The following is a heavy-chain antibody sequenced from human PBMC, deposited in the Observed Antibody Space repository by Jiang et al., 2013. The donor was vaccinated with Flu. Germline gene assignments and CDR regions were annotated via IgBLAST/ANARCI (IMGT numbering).Heavy chain of an antibody. CDR3: AKDTPTSGGGGMDV. D-gene: IGHD3-10*01. V-gene: IGHV3-30*18. J-gene: IGHJ6*02. CDR1: GFTFSSYG. CDR2: ISYDGSNK. Sequence: LVESGGGVVQPGRSLRLSCAASGFTFSSYGMHWVRQAPGKGLEWVAVISYDGSNKYYADSVKGRFTISRDNSKNTLYLQMNSLRAEDTAVYYCAKDTPTSGGGGMDVWGQGTTVTVSS.